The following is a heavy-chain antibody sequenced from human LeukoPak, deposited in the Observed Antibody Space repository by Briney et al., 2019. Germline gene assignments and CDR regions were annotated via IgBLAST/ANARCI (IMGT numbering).Heavy chain of an antibody. J-gene: IGHJ4*02. D-gene: IGHD2-2*01. Sequence: GRSLRLSCAASGFTFSDYGMHWVRQAPGKGLEWVANIKQDGSEKYYVDSVKGRFTISRDNAKNSLYLQLNSLRAEDTAVYYCARSRGYCSDSTCYLRFDSWGQGTLVTVSS. CDR3: ARSRGYCSDSTCYLRFDS. CDR1: GFTFSDYG. V-gene: IGHV3-7*01. CDR2: IKQDGSEK.